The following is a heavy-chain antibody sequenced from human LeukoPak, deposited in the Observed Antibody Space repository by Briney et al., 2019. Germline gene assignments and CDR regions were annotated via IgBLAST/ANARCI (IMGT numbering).Heavy chain of an antibody. D-gene: IGHD1-26*01. J-gene: IGHJ4*02. CDR1: GFTFDDYA. CDR3: AKDGQWGRDSYFDY. CDR2: ISWNSGSI. Sequence: PGGSLRLSCAASGFTFDDYAMHWVRQAPGKGLEWVSGISWNSGSIGYADSVKGRFTISRDNAKNSLYLQMNSLRAEDTALYYCAKDGQWGRDSYFDYWGQGTLVTVSS. V-gene: IGHV3-9*01.